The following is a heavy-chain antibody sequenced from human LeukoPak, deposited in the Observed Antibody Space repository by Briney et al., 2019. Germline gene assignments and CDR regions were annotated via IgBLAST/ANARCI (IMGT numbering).Heavy chain of an antibody. CDR3: AKDLANSWTIDY. J-gene: IGHJ4*02. Sequence: QSGGSLRLSCAASGFTFSTFSMYWVRQAPGKGLEWVALISYSGSEKYYADSVEGRFTISRDNSRNTLYLQMNSLSVEDTAFYYCAKDLANSWTIDYWGQGTLVTVSS. D-gene: IGHD1-1*01. V-gene: IGHV3-30-3*01. CDR1: GFTFSTFS. CDR2: ISYSGSEK.